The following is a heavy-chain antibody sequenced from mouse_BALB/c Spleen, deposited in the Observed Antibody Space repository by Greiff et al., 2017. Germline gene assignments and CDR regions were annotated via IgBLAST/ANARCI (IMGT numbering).Heavy chain of an antibody. Sequence: VKLMESGPGLVAPSQSLSITCTVSGFSLTSYGVHWVRQPPGKGLEWLGVIWAGGSTNYNSALMSRLSISKDNSKSQVFLKMNSLQTDDTAMYYCARDRFNYYGSSPFAYWGQGTLVTVSA. CDR2: IWAGGST. J-gene: IGHJ3*01. CDR3: ARDRFNYYGSSPFAY. V-gene: IGHV2-9*02. D-gene: IGHD1-1*01. CDR1: GFSLTSYG.